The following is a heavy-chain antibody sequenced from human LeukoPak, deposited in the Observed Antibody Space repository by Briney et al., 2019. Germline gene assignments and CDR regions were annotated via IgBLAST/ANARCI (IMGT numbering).Heavy chain of an antibody. CDR1: GDSASSNSVT. CDR2: TYYRSTWYN. D-gene: IGHD2-2*01. J-gene: IGHJ5*02. V-gene: IGHV6-1*01. Sequence: SQALSLTCAISGDSASSNSVTWNWIRQSPSRGLEWLGRTYYRSTWYNDYAVSVRGRITVNPDTSKNQFSLHLNSVTPEDTAVYYCARRLTQYDCFDPWGQGILVTVSS. CDR3: ARRLTQYDCFDP.